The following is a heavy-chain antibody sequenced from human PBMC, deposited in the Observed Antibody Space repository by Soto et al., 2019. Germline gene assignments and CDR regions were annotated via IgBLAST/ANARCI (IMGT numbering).Heavy chain of an antibody. CDR2: INHSGSA. J-gene: IGHJ4*02. D-gene: IGHD5-18*01. CDR3: ATRYRVYGFDY. Sequence: TSETLSLTCAVYGGSFSGYYWSWIRQPPGKGLEWIGEINHSGSANYNPSLKSRVTISVDTSKNQFSLKLNSVTAADTAVYYCATRYRVYGFDYWGQGTLVTSPQ. CDR1: GGSFSGYY. V-gene: IGHV4-34*01.